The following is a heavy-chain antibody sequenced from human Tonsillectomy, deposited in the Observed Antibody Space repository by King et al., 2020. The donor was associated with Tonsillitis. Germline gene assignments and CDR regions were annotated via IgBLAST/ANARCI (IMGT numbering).Heavy chain of an antibody. D-gene: IGHD1-20*01. CDR3: ARTTRYNWNYDGMDV. J-gene: IGHJ6*02. CDR1: GFSLSDAKMG. V-gene: IGHV2-26*01. Sequence: VTLKESGPGLVKPTETLTLTCSVSGFSLSDAKMGVSWIRQPPGKALEWLAHIFSNDEKSYRTSLKSRGSLSKDTSKSQVVLTMTNMDPVDTATYFCARTTRYNWNYDGMDVWGQGTTVTVSS. CDR2: IFSNDEK.